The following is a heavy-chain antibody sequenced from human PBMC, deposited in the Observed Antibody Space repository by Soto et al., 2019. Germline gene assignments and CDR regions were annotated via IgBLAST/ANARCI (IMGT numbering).Heavy chain of an antibody. Sequence: QVQLVQSGAEVKKPGASVKVSCEASGYTFTNYDINWVRHATGQGLEWMGLMNPNSGNTGYSRKFQGRVTMTRDTYINTAYMELSSLRSEDTAVYYCVRLPDNVDVLTGGSGYYDYWGQGTLVTVSS. D-gene: IGHD3-9*01. CDR2: MNPNSGNT. CDR1: GYTFTNYD. CDR3: VRLPDNVDVLTGGSGYYDY. J-gene: IGHJ4*02. V-gene: IGHV1-8*01.